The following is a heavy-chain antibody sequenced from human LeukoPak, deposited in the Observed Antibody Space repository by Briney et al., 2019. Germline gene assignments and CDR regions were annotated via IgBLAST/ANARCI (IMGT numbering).Heavy chain of an antibody. CDR3: ARSPYYYGSSPWNWFDP. Sequence: ASVKVSCKASGYTFTSYDINWVRQATGQGLEWMGWISAYNGNTNYAQKLQGRVTMTTDTSTSTAYMELRSLRSDDTAVYYCARSPYYYGSSPWNWFDPWGQGTLVTVSS. D-gene: IGHD3-10*01. V-gene: IGHV1-18*01. CDR1: GYTFTSYD. J-gene: IGHJ5*02. CDR2: ISAYNGNT.